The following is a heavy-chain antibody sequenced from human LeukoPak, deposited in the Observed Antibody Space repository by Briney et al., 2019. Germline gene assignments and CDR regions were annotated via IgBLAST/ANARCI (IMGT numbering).Heavy chain of an antibody. V-gene: IGHV1-69*13. CDR3: ASSIGVASDYGMDV. Sequence: SVKVSFTASGGTFSSYAISWVRQAPGQGLEWMGGIIPIFGTANYAQKFQGRVTITADESTSTAYMELSSLRSEDTAVYYCASSIGVASDYGMDVWGQGTTVTVSS. J-gene: IGHJ6*02. D-gene: IGHD3-3*01. CDR1: GGTFSSYA. CDR2: IIPIFGTA.